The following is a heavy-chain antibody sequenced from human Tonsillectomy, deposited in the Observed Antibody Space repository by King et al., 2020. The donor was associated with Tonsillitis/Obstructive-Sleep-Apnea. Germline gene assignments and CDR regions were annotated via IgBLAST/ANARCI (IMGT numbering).Heavy chain of an antibody. Sequence: VQLVESGGGLVKSGGSLRLSCAASGFTFSDYHMSWIRQAPGKGLEWVSYITGSYTYTNYADSVKGRFTISRDNAKNSLYLQMNSLRAEDTAIYYCARDLELRSFDYWGQGTLVTVSS. J-gene: IGHJ4*02. CDR1: GFTFSDYH. CDR3: ARDLELRSFDY. V-gene: IGHV3-11*06. D-gene: IGHD1-7*01. CDR2: ITGSYTYT.